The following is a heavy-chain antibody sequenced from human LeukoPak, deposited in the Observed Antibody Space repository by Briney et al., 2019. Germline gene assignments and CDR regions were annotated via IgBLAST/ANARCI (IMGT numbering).Heavy chain of an antibody. CDR2: IYYSGST. CDR3: ARRNLVAATDC. D-gene: IGHD2-15*01. Sequence: SETLSLTCTVSGGSISSSSYYWGWIRQPPGKGLEWIGSIYYSGSTYYNPSLKSRVTISVDTSKNQFSLKLSSVTAADTAVYYCARRNLVAATDCWGQGTLVTVSS. V-gene: IGHV4-39*01. CDR1: GGSISSSSYY. J-gene: IGHJ4*02.